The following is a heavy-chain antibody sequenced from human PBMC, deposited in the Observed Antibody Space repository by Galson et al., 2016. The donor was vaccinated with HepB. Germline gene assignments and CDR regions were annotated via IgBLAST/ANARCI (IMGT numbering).Heavy chain of an antibody. CDR2: ISYSGTT. D-gene: IGHD3-22*01. J-gene: IGHJ4*02. CDR1: GGSINSGGYY. V-gene: IGHV4-31*03. Sequence: TLSLTCTVAGGSINSGGYYWSWIRQPPGKGLEWMGYISYSGTTYSHPSLKSRVTISGDTSKKEFSLKLSSVTAADTAVYYCARGGNYYESIGYLFYWGQGTLVTVSS. CDR3: ARGGNYYESIGYLFY.